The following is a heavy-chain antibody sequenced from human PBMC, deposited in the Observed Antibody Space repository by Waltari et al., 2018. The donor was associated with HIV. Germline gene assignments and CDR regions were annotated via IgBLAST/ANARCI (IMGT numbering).Heavy chain of an antibody. V-gene: IGHV4-39*07. Sequence: QLQLHESGPGLVKPSETLSLTCIVSGFSISSNNYYWGWIRQPPGKGLEWLGNIFYSGTTNYNPSLESRVTISIDTSKSQFSLNLDSVTAADTAIYYCARHKNRGSYFPVDFWGQGTLVAVSS. CDR2: IFYSGTT. CDR1: GFSISSNNYY. J-gene: IGHJ4*02. D-gene: IGHD1-26*01. CDR3: ARHKNRGSYFPVDF.